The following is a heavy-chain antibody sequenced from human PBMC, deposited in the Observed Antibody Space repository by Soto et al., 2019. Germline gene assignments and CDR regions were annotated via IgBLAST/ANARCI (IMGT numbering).Heavy chain of an antibody. Sequence: QVQLVQSGAEVKKPGSSVNVSCKASGGTFSSYAISWVRQAPGQGLEWMGGIIPIFGTANYAQKFQGRVTITADESTSTAYMELSSLRSEYTAVYYCAVSYQRLFPFDPWGQGTLVTVSS. V-gene: IGHV1-69*12. CDR2: IIPIFGTA. D-gene: IGHD2-2*01. J-gene: IGHJ5*02. CDR1: GGTFSSYA. CDR3: AVSYQRLFPFDP.